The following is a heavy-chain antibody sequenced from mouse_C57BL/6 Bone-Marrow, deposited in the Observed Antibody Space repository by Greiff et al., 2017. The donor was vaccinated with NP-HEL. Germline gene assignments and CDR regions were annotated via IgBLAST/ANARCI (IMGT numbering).Heavy chain of an antibody. CDR3: ARRGDVSAWFAY. D-gene: IGHD3-3*01. CDR1: GFTFSSYG. J-gene: IGHJ3*01. CDR2: ISSGGSYT. Sequence: EVQGVESGGDLVKPGGSLKLSCAASGFTFSSYGMSWVRQTPDKRLEWVATISSGGSYTYYPDSVKGRFTISRDNAKNTLYLKRSGLKAEDTAMYYCARRGDVSAWFAYWGQGTLVTVSA. V-gene: IGHV5-6*01.